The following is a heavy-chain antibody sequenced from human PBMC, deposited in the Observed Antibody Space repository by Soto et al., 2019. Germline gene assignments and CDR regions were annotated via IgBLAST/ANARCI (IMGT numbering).Heavy chain of an antibody. J-gene: IGHJ6*02. CDR2: INPSGGST. D-gene: IGHD2-2*01. CDR1: GDTFTSYY. CDR3: ARGSDIVVVPAAMSP. Sequence: ASVKVSCKACGDTFTSYYMHWVRQAPGQGLEWMGIINPSGGSTSYAQKFQGRVTMTRDTSTSTVYMELSSLRSEDTAVYYCARGSDIVVVPAAMSPWGQGTTVTVSS. V-gene: IGHV1-46*01.